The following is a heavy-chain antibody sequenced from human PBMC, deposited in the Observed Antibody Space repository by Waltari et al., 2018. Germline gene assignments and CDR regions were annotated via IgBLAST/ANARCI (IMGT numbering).Heavy chain of an antibody. CDR2: ISSSSTYI. J-gene: IGHJ4*02. CDR3: ASVDSSAFSRSFDS. V-gene: IGHV3-21*02. Sequence: QLVESGGGLVKPGGSLRPSCAASGFAFSGYHMNWVRQAPGKGLEWVSSISSSSTYIYYADSVKGRFTVSRDNAKNALFLQMRSLRVEDTAVYYCASVDSSAFSRSFDSWGLGTLVTVSS. D-gene: IGHD3-22*01. CDR1: GFAFSGYH.